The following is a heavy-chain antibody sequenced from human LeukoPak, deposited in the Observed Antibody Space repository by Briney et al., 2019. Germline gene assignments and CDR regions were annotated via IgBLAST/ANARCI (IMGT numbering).Heavy chain of an antibody. V-gene: IGHV3-23*01. J-gene: IGHJ4*02. Sequence: PGGSLRLSCAASGFTFSSYAMSWVRQAPGKGLEWVSAISGSGGSTYYADSVKGRFTISRDNSKNTLYLQMSSLRAEDTAVYYCAKDPTTVVTPYYFDYWGQGTLVTVSS. D-gene: IGHD4-23*01. CDR3: AKDPTTVVTPYYFDY. CDR1: GFTFSSYA. CDR2: ISGSGGST.